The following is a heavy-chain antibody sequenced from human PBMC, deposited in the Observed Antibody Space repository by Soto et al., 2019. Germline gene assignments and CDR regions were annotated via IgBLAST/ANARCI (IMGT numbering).Heavy chain of an antibody. CDR1: GFTFSSYA. V-gene: IGHV3-23*01. Sequence: EVQLLESGGGLVQPGGSLRLSCAASGFTFSSYAMSWVRQAPGKGLEWVSAISGSGGSTYYADSVKGRFTISRDNSKNTLYLQMNSLRAEDTAVYYCATDPQQQLVHFTIDYWGQGTLVTVSS. J-gene: IGHJ4*02. CDR3: ATDPQQQLVHFTIDY. D-gene: IGHD6-13*01. CDR2: ISGSGGST.